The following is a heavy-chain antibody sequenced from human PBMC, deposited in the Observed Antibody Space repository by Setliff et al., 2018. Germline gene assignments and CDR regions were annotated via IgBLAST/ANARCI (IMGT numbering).Heavy chain of an antibody. CDR1: GFVFSTYD. J-gene: IGHJ4*02. CDR2: ISHSNTYI. V-gene: IGHV3-21*04. D-gene: IGHD3-9*01. CDR3: ATWDGKYSRY. Sequence: PGGSLRLSCAASGFVFSTYDMNWVRQAPGKGLEWVSSISHSNTYIYYADSVKGRFTISRDNSKNTLYLQMNSLRAEDTAVYYCATWDGKYSRYWGQGTLVTVSS.